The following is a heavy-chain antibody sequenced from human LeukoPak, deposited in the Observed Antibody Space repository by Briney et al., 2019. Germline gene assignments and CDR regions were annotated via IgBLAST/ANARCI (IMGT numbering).Heavy chain of an antibody. V-gene: IGHV4-38-2*02. D-gene: IGHD1-26*01. CDR2: IYHSGST. J-gene: IGHJ3*02. Sequence: PSETLSLTCTVSGYSISSGYYWGCIRQPPGKGLEWIGSIYHSGSTYYNPSLKSRVTISVDTAKNQFSLKLSSVTAADTAVYYCARISGSYPTDAFDIWGQGTMVTVSS. CDR1: GYSISSGYY. CDR3: ARISGSYPTDAFDI.